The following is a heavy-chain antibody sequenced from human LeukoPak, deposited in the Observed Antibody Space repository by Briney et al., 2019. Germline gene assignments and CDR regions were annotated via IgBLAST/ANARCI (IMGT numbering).Heavy chain of an antibody. CDR1: GGSFSGYY. CDR3: ATREWWSNNFDY. Sequence: SETLSLTCAVYGGSFSGYYWSWIRQPPGKVLEWIGEINHSGSTNYNPSLKSRVTISVDTSKNQFSLKLSSVTAADTAVYYCATREWWSNNFDYWGQGTLVTVSS. V-gene: IGHV4-34*01. D-gene: IGHD2-15*01. J-gene: IGHJ4*02. CDR2: INHSGST.